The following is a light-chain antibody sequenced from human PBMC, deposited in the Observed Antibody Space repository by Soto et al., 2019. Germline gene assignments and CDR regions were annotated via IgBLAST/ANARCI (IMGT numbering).Light chain of an antibody. V-gene: IGKV1-17*01. CDR1: QDIRSD. Sequence: DIPMTQSPSSLSASVGDRVTITCRASQDIRSDLGWYQQKPGKAPKRLIYAASGSQSGVPSRFSGSGSGTEFTLTISSLQPEDFATYYCLQIYSYPWTFGQGTKVEIK. J-gene: IGKJ1*01. CDR3: LQIYSYPWT. CDR2: AAS.